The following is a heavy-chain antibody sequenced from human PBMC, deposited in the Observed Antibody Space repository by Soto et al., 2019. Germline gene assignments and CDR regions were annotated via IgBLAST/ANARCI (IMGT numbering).Heavy chain of an antibody. CDR1: GFTFGDYA. D-gene: IGHD2-2*01. CDR2: IRSKAYGGTT. V-gene: IGHV3-49*03. CDR3: TRYTSTSRYSYFGMDV. J-gene: IGHJ6*02. Sequence: GGSLRLSCTGSGFTFGDYAMSWSRQAPGKGLEWVGVIRSKAYGGTTESAASVKGRFTISRDDSRSIAYLQMNSLQSEDTGVYYCTRYTSTSRYSYFGMDVWGHGTTVTVSS.